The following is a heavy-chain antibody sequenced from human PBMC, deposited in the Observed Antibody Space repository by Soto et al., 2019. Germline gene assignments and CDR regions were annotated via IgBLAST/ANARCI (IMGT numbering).Heavy chain of an antibody. Sequence: GASVKVSCKASGYTLTSYAMHWVRQAPGQRLEWMGWINAGNGNTKYSQKFQGRVTITRDTSASTAYMELSSLRSEDTAVYYCASGIAVAGTFYYYYMDVWGKGTTVTVSS. V-gene: IGHV1-3*01. CDR2: INAGNGNT. D-gene: IGHD6-19*01. CDR3: ASGIAVAGTFYYYYMDV. J-gene: IGHJ6*03. CDR1: GYTLTSYA.